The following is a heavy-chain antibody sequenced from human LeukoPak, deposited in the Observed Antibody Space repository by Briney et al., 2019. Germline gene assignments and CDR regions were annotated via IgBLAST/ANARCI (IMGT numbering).Heavy chain of an antibody. J-gene: IGHJ4*02. CDR3: ARDQAYYDSSGCLNY. CDR2: ISSSSSYI. CDR1: GFTFSSYS. Sequence: GGSLRLSCAASGFTFSSYSMNWVRQAPGTRLEWVSSISSSSSYIYYADSVKGRFTISRDNAKNSLYLQMNSLRAEDTAVYYCARDQAYYDSSGCLNYWGQGTLVTVSS. V-gene: IGHV3-21*01. D-gene: IGHD3-22*01.